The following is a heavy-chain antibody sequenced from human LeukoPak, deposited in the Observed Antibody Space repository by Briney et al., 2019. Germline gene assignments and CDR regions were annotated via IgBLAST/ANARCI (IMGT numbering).Heavy chain of an antibody. CDR2: TNPNGGNT. CDR1: GYTFTSYD. Sequence: ASVNLSWMASGYTFTSYDINCVRQATGQGLEWVGWTNPNGGNTSYAQKYQGRVTMPPHTYISTAYIELSSLRPADTAVYYCARGGRGAPPGNWGQGTLVTVSS. J-gene: IGHJ4*02. CDR3: ARGGRGAPPGN. D-gene: IGHD2-2*01. V-gene: IGHV1-8*01.